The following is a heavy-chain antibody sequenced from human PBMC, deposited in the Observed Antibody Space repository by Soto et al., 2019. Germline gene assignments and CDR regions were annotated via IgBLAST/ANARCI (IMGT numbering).Heavy chain of an antibody. D-gene: IGHD3-9*01. CDR3: AKLADILTGYYDDAFDI. CDR2: ISYDGSNK. J-gene: IGHJ3*02. CDR1: GFTFSSYG. Sequence: PGGSLRLSCAASGFTFSSYGMHWVRQAPGKGLEWVAVISYDGSNKYYADSVKGRFTISRDNSKNTLYLQMNSLRAEDTAVYYCAKLADILTGYYDDAFDIWGQGTMVTVSS. V-gene: IGHV3-30*18.